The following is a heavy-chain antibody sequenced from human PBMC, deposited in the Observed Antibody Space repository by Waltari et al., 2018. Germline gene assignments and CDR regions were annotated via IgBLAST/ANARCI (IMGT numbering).Heavy chain of an antibody. J-gene: IGHJ4*02. CDR1: GFTFSTHW. D-gene: IGHD6-13*01. CDR3: VLFSSSFLGDC. V-gene: IGHV3-74*01. CDR2: MNNDGSIT. Sequence: EVQLVESGGGLVQPGGSLRLSCAASGFTFSTHWMHWVRRAPGKGLVSVSQMNNDGSITSYADSVGGRCTISRDNAKNTLLLQMNSLRAEDTAVYYCVLFSSSFLGDCWGQGTLVTVSS.